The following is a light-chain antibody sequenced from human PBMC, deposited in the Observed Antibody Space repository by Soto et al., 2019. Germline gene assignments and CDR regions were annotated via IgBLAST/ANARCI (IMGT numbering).Light chain of an antibody. V-gene: IGLV7-46*01. CDR3: LLSYSGARV. J-gene: IGLJ2*01. Sequence: QAVVTQEPSXXXXXXXXXXXXCGSSTGAVTSGHYPYWFQQKPGQAPRTLIYDTSNKHSWTPARFSGSLLGGKAALTLSGAQPEDEAEYYCLLSYSGARVFGGGTQLTVL. CDR1: TGAVTSGHY. CDR2: DTS.